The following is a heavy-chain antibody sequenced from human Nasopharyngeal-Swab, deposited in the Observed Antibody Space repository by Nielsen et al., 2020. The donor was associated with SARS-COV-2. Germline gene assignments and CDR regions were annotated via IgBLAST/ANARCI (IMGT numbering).Heavy chain of an antibody. CDR2: IWYDGSNK. CDR1: GFTFSSYG. J-gene: IGHJ5*02. V-gene: IGHV3-33*01. CDR3: ARGANWFDL. Sequence: GESLKISCAASGFTFSSYGMHWVRQAPGKGLEWVAVIWYDGSNKYYADSVKGRFTISRDNSKNTLYLQMNSLRAEDAAVYYCARGANWFDLWGQGTLVTVSS. D-gene: IGHD1-26*01.